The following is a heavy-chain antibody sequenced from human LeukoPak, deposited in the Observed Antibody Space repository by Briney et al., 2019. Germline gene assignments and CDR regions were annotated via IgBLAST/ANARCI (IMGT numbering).Heavy chain of an antibody. CDR2: IYYSGST. V-gene: IGHV4-31*03. CDR3: ARGSTVTSFHFDL. D-gene: IGHD4-17*01. Sequence: SETLSLTCTVSGGSISSGGYYWSWIRQHPGKGLEWIGYIYYSGSTYYNPSLKSRVTISVDTSKNQFSLKLSSVTAADTAVYYCARGSTVTSFHFDLWGRGTLVTVSS. J-gene: IGHJ2*01. CDR1: GGSISSGGYY.